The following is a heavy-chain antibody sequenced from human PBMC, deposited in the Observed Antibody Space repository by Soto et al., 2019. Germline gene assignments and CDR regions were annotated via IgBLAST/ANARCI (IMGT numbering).Heavy chain of an antibody. CDR2: IYWNGDE. Sequence: SGPTLVNPTQNLTLTCNFSGFSLSTIGVGVGWIRQPPGKALEWLALIYWNGDERYSPSPKSRLAVTKDTSKNQVVLTMTNMDPVDTATYYCAHSGDYYGSAWSFDNWGQGALVTVSS. CDR1: GFSLSTIGVG. CDR3: AHSGDYYGSAWSFDN. D-gene: IGHD3-10*01. J-gene: IGHJ4*02. V-gene: IGHV2-5*01.